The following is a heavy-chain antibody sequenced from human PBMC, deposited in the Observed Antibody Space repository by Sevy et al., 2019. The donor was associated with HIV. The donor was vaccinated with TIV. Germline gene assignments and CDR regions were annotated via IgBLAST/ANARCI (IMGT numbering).Heavy chain of an antibody. Sequence: GESLRLSCAASGFSFSRYFMHWVRQAPGEGLVWVSRINSDGSTTNYADSVEGRFIVSRDNAKKTLYLELHSLRVEDTATYYCARDTLGYGGNPNLDLDLWGQGTLVTVSS. CDR1: GFSFSRYF. D-gene: IGHD4-17*01. V-gene: IGHV3-74*01. J-gene: IGHJ5*02. CDR3: ARDTLGYGGNPNLDLDL. CDR2: INSDGSTT.